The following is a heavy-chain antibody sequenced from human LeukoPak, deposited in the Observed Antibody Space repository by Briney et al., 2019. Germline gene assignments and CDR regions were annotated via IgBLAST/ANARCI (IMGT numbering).Heavy chain of an antibody. CDR3: ARDHAKYYDFWSGYYGSGYYYYMDV. CDR2: IYTSGST. CDR1: GGSISSYY. V-gene: IGHV4-4*07. J-gene: IGHJ6*03. D-gene: IGHD3-3*01. Sequence: SETLSLTCTVSGGSISSYYWSWIRQPAGKGLEWIGRIYTSGSTNYNPSLKSRVTMSVDTSKNQFSLKLSSVTAADTAVYYCARDHAKYYDFWSGYYGSGYYYYMDVWGKGTTVTVSS.